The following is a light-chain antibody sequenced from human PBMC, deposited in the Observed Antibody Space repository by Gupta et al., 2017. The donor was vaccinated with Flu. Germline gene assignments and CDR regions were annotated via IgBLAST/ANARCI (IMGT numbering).Light chain of an antibody. CDR3: QAYDSSLSGWV. J-gene: IGLJ3*02. Sequence: QSVLPPPPPVSAATGPSATVPCTATSSNIGARYDVHWYQQLPGTAPKLLIYGNSNRPSGVPDRFSGSKSGTSASLAITGLQAEDEADYYCQAYDSSLSGWVFGGGTKLTVL. CDR1: SSNIGARYD. CDR2: GNS. V-gene: IGLV1-40*01.